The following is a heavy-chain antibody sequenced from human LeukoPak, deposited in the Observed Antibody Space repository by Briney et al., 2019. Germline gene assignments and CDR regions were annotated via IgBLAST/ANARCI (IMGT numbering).Heavy chain of an antibody. CDR3: AKCRVSSSGSADH. D-gene: IGHD6-19*01. J-gene: IGHJ5*02. CDR1: EYTFTNYH. Sequence: ASVKVSCKASEYTFTNYHMHWVRQAPGQGLEWMGKINPSGGTTTYAQKFQGRVTMTRDTSTSTVYMEMSSLRSEDTAVYYCAKCRVSSSGSADHWGQGTLVTVSS. CDR2: INPSGGTT. V-gene: IGHV1-46*01.